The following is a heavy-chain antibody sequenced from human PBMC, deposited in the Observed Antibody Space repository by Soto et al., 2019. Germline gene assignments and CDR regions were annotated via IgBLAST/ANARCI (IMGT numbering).Heavy chain of an antibody. CDR2: INTNNGGT. Sequence: QVQLVQSGAEVKKPGASVRVSCKASGYTFTGYLMHWVRQAPGQGLEWMGWINTNNGGTNSAQKFQGRVTMTMDTSINTAYMELSSLRSDDTAIYYCARGWEDVVGANYWGQGTLVTVSS. D-gene: IGHD2-15*01. V-gene: IGHV1-2*02. J-gene: IGHJ4*02. CDR1: GYTFTGYL. CDR3: ARGWEDVVGANY.